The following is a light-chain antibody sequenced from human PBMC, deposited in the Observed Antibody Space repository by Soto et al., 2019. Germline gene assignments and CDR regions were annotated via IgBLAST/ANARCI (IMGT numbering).Light chain of an antibody. J-gene: IGKJ3*01. CDR2: KAS. Sequence: DIQMTQSPSTLSASVGDRVTITCRASQSINNWLAWYQQKPGKAPKLLIYKASSLESGVPSRFSGSGSGTEFSLTISSLQPDDFATYYCQLAFTFGPGTKVDIK. CDR3: QLAFT. CDR1: QSINNW. V-gene: IGKV1-5*03.